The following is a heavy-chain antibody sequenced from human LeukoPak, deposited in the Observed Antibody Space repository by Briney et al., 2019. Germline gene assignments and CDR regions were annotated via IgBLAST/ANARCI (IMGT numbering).Heavy chain of an antibody. V-gene: IGHV4-4*07. D-gene: IGHD6-19*01. Sequence: SETLSLTCTVSGGSISSYYWSWIRQPAGKGLEWIGRIYTSGSTNYNPSLKSRVTMSVDTSKNQFSLKLRSVTAADTAVYYCAREGYASGWNDYWGRGILVTVSS. CDR1: GGSISSYY. CDR2: IYTSGST. CDR3: AREGYASGWNDY. J-gene: IGHJ4*02.